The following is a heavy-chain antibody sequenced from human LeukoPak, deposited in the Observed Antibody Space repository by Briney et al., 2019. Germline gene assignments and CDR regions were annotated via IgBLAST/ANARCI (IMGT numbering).Heavy chain of an antibody. J-gene: IGHJ4*02. CDR1: GGSISSTGHY. D-gene: IGHD2-2*01. CDR3: ARLYCSSTSCPLDY. V-gene: IGHV4-39*07. Sequence: SETLSLTCSVSGGSISSTGHYWGWIRQSPEKGLDWIGSIYSNGNIYYNPSVKSRVTMSVDTSKNQFSLKLTSMTAAETAVYYCARLYCSSTSCPLDYWGQRTLVTVSS. CDR2: IYSNGNI.